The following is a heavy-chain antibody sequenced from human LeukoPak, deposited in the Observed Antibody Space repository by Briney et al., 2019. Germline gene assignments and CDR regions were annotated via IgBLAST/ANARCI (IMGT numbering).Heavy chain of an antibody. Sequence: ASVKVSCKASGYTFTSYGISWVRQAPGQGLEWMGWISAYNGNTNYAQKLQGRVTMTTDTSTSTAYMELRSLRSDDTAVYYCARDGPLIVVVVAANYYYGMDVWSQGTTVTVSS. J-gene: IGHJ6*02. V-gene: IGHV1-18*01. CDR2: ISAYNGNT. D-gene: IGHD2-15*01. CDR1: GYTFTSYG. CDR3: ARDGPLIVVVVAANYYYGMDV.